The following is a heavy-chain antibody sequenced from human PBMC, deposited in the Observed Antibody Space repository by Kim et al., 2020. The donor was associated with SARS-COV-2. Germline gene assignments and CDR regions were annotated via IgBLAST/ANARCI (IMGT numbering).Heavy chain of an antibody. Sequence: SETLSLTCTVSGGSISSSSYYWGWIRQPPGKGLEWIGSIYYSGSTYYNPSLKSRVTISVDTSKNQFSLKLSSVTAADTAVYYCASIFREWLQLGPRHFDYWGQGTLVTVSS. CDR2: IYYSGST. D-gene: IGHD5-12*01. CDR1: GGSISSSSYY. CDR3: ASIFREWLQLGPRHFDY. V-gene: IGHV4-39*01. J-gene: IGHJ4*02.